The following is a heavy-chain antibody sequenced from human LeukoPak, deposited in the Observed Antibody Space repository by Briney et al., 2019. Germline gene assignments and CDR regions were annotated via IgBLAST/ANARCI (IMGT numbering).Heavy chain of an antibody. CDR3: ARGLSGSYLTRGVFDI. D-gene: IGHD1-26*01. CDR2: ISSSSNTI. V-gene: IGHV3-48*04. Sequence: GGSLRLSCAASGFTFSSYGMNWVRQAPGKGLEWVSYISSSSNTIYYADSVKGRFTISRDNAKNSPYLQMNSLRAEDTAVYYCARGLSGSYLTRGVFDIWGQGTMVTVSS. CDR1: GFTFSSYG. J-gene: IGHJ3*02.